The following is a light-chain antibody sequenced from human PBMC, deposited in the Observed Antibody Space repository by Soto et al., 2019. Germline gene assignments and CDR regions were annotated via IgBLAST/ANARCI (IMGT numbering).Light chain of an antibody. CDR2: LAS. CDR3: MHALQTLYT. V-gene: IGKV2-28*01. Sequence: IVITQSPLSLPVTPGEPASISCVSSQSLLQSNGNTYLDWYLQKPGQSPQLLIYLASYRASGVPARFSGSGSGTDFTLRISRVEAEDVGVYYCMHALQTLYTFGQGTKLEI. CDR1: QSLLQSNGNTY. J-gene: IGKJ2*01.